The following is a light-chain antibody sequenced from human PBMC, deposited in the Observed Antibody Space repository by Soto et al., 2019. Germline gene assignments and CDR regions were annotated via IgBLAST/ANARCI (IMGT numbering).Light chain of an antibody. CDR2: WAS. CDR3: QQSYNYAIT. J-gene: IGKJ5*01. V-gene: IGKV4-1*01. CDR1: QSVLSSSNNKKY. Sequence: DIVMTQSPESLAVSLGERATINCRSSQSVLSSSNNKKYLVWYQQKPGQPPKLLISWASTRESGVPDRFSGSGSGTDFTLTISSLQAEDVTVYYCQQSYNYAITCCQGTRLEIK.